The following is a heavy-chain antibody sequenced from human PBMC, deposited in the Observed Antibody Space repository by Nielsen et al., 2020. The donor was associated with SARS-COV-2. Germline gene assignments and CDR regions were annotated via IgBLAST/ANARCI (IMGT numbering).Heavy chain of an antibody. CDR1: GYTFTSYY. D-gene: IGHD3-16*01. CDR2: INPSGGST. Sequence: ASVTVSCMASGYTFTSYYMHWVRQAPGQGLERMGIINPSGGSTSYAQKFQGIVTMTRDTSTSTVYMELSSLRSEDTAVYYCAREGRGGAADYWGQGTLVTVSS. J-gene: IGHJ4*02. V-gene: IGHV1-46*01. CDR3: AREGRGGAADY.